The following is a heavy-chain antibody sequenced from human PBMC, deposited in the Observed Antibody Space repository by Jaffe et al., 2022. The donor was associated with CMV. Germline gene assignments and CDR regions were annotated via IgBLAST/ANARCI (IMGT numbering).Heavy chain of an antibody. CDR2: ISSGGDKT. V-gene: IGHV3-23*04. D-gene: IGHD3-10*01. J-gene: IGHJ4*02. CDR1: GFTFDMYA. Sequence: EVQLVESGGGLVQPGGSLRLSCAASGFTFDMYAMGWVRQAPGKGLEWVSVISSGGDKTYYADSVKGRFIISRDNSKNNVYLQMNRLRAEDTARYYCAKDRAPFVTMVRKIIIGPVDSWGQGALVTVSS. CDR3: AKDRAPFVTMVRKIIIGPVDS.